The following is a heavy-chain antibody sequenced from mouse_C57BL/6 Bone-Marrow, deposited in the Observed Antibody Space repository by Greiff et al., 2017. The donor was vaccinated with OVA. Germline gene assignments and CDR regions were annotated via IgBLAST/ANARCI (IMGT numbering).Heavy chain of an antibody. J-gene: IGHJ4*01. CDR2: INPNNGGT. CDR1: GYTFTSYW. Sequence: QVQLQQPGTDLVKPGASVTLSCTASGYTFTSYWMHWVKQRPGQGLEWLGNINPNNGGTNYNEKFKSKATLTVDKSSSTAYMQLSSLTSEDSAVYYCARFGYYGPFYAMDYWGQGTSVTVSS. D-gene: IGHD1-1*01. V-gene: IGHV1-53*01. CDR3: ARFGYYGPFYAMDY.